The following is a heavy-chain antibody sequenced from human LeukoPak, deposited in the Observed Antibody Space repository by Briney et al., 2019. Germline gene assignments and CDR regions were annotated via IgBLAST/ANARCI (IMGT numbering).Heavy chain of an antibody. V-gene: IGHV4-30-2*01. CDR1: GGSISSGGYY. Sequence: SQTLSLTCTVSGGSISSGGYYWSWIRQPPGKGLEWIGYIYHSGSTYYNPSLKSRVTISVDRSKNQFSLKLSSVTAADTAVCYCARMGSSSWYYFDYWGQGTLVTVSS. J-gene: IGHJ4*02. D-gene: IGHD6-13*01. CDR2: IYHSGST. CDR3: ARMGSSSWYYFDY.